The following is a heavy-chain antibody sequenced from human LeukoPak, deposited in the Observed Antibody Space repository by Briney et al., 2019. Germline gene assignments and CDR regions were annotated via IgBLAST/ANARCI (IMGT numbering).Heavy chain of an antibody. CDR2: ISTSGGTT. Sequence: PGGSLRLSCAASGFTFSSHAMSWVRQAPGKGLEWVSAISTSGGTTDYADSVKGRFTISRDNSKNTLYQQLNSLRAEDTAVYYCSKTSIVGPTAIDYWGQGTLVTVSS. J-gene: IGHJ4*02. CDR1: GFTFSSHA. V-gene: IGHV3-23*01. CDR3: SKTSIVGPTAIDY. D-gene: IGHD1-26*01.